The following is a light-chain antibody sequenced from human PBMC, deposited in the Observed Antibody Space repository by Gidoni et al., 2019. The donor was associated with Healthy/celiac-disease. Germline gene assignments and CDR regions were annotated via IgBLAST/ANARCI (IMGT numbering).Light chain of an antibody. V-gene: IGLV3-1*01. CDR2: QDS. CDR1: KLGDEY. J-gene: IGLJ2*01. Sequence: SYELTQPPSVSVSPRQTASITCSGDKLGDEYACWYQQKPGQSPVLVIYQDSKRPSGIPERFSGSNSGNTATLTISGTQAMDEADYYCQAWDSSGVVFGGGTKLTVL. CDR3: QAWDSSGVV.